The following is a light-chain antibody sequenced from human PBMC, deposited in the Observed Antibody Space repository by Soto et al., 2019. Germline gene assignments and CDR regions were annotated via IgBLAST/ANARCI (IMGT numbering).Light chain of an antibody. V-gene: IGLV2-14*01. CDR1: SSDVGAYNS. J-gene: IGLJ1*01. Sequence: QSALTQPASVSGSPGQSFAISCTGTSSDVGAYNSVSWYQQYPGKAPKLMIHDVSNRPSGVSNRFSGSKSGSTASLTISGLQAEDEADYYCSSYTSSSSYVFGSGTKLTVL. CDR2: DVS. CDR3: SSYTSSSSYV.